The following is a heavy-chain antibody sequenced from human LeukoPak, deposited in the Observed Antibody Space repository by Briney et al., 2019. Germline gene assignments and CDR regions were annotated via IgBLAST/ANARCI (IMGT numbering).Heavy chain of an antibody. D-gene: IGHD1-26*01. Sequence: PGGSLRLSCAASGFTFSSYGMHWVRQAPGKGLEWVALISYDESYKYYADSVKGRFTISRDNSKNTLYLQMNSLRAEDTAVYYCARVQWELLYPDYWGQGTLVTVSS. CDR1: GFTFSSYG. CDR2: ISYDESYK. J-gene: IGHJ4*02. V-gene: IGHV3-30*03. CDR3: ARVQWELLYPDY.